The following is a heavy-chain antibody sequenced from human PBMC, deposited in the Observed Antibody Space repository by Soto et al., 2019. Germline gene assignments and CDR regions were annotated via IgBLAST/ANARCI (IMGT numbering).Heavy chain of an antibody. D-gene: IGHD3-16*02. J-gene: IGHJ6*02. CDR1: GYTFTRYA. V-gene: IGHV1-3*01. CDR2: INAGNGNT. Sequence: ASVKVSCKASGYTFTRYAMHWVRQAPGQRLEWMGWINAGNGNTKYSQKFQGRVTITRDTSASTAYMELSSLRSEDTAVYYCARAPLEDYVWGSYRPTHYYYGMDVWGQGTTVTVSS. CDR3: ARAPLEDYVWGSYRPTHYYYGMDV.